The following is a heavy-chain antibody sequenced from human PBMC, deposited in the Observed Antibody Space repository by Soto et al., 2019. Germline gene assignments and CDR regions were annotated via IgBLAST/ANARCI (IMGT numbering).Heavy chain of an antibody. Sequence: QVQLVESGGGVVQPGRSLRLSCAASGFTFSSYAMHWVRQAPGKGLEWVAVISYDGSNKYYADSVKGRFTISRDNAKNSLYLQMNSLRAEDTAVYYCARESPGERKTTVTATDYWGQGTLVTVSS. V-gene: IGHV3-30-3*01. CDR1: GFTFSSYA. CDR3: ARESPGERKTTVTATDY. D-gene: IGHD4-17*01. CDR2: ISYDGSNK. J-gene: IGHJ4*02.